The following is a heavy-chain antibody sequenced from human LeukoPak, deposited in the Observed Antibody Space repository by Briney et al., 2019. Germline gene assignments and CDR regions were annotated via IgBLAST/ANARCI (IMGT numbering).Heavy chain of an antibody. CDR3: AKDLRKNYYDSSGYHPLFDD. Sequence: GGSLRLSCTVSGFTVSSNSMSWVRQAPGKGLEWVSFIYSGGNTHYADSVKGRFTLSRDNSKNTLYLQMNSLRAEDTAVYYCAKDLRKNYYDSSGYHPLFDDWGQGTLVTVSS. D-gene: IGHD3-22*01. CDR1: GFTVSSNS. CDR2: IYSGGNT. J-gene: IGHJ4*02. V-gene: IGHV3-53*01.